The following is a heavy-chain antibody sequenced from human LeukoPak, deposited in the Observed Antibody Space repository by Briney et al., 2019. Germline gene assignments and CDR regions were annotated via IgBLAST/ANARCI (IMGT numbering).Heavy chain of an antibody. D-gene: IGHD3-22*01. CDR1: GCTFSSYA. Sequence: GGSLRLSCAASGCTFSSYAMSWVRQAPGKGLEGVSASSGSGGSTYYADSVKGRFTISRDNSKNPLSLQMNSLRAEDTAVYYCAKEMIVVVIYYFDYWGQGTLVTVSS. V-gene: IGHV3-23*01. CDR3: AKEMIVVVIYYFDY. CDR2: SSGSGGST. J-gene: IGHJ4*02.